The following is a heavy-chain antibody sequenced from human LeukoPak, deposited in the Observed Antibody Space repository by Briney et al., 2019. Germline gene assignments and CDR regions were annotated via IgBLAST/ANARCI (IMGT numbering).Heavy chain of an antibody. J-gene: IGHJ4*02. CDR3: ARNPGRAGTTELYYFDY. D-gene: IGHD3-10*01. Sequence: GGSLRLSCAASGFTFSNYAMHWVRQAPGKGLEYVSSISSSGGGTYYANSVKGRFTISRDNSKNTLYLQMGSLRAEDMAVYYCARNPGRAGTTELYYFDYWGQGTLVTVSP. CDR1: GFTFSNYA. V-gene: IGHV3-64*01. CDR2: ISSSGGGT.